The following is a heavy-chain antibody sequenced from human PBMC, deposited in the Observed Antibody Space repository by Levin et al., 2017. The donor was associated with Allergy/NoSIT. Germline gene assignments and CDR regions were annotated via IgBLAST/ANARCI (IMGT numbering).Heavy chain of an antibody. V-gene: IGHV4-30-2*01. D-gene: IGHD3-10*01. CDR2: IYHSGST. CDR1: GGSISSGGYS. J-gene: IGHJ6*03. Sequence: SETLSLTCAVSGGSISSGGYSWSWIRQPPGKGLEWIGYIYHSGSTYYNPSLKSRVTISVDRSKNQFSLKLSSVTAADTAVYYCARVRPYYDGSGSQYYYYYYMDVWGKGTTVTVSS. CDR3: ARVRPYYDGSGSQYYYYYYMDV.